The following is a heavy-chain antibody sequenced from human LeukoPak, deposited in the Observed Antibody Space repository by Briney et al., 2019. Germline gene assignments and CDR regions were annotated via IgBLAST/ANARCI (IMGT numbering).Heavy chain of an antibody. V-gene: IGHV1-2*02. CDR1: GYTFTSYY. J-gene: IGHJ4*02. CDR2: INPNSGGT. CDR3: ARSTPTNYYYDSSGYTRGDY. Sequence: ASVKVSCKASGYTFTSYYMHWVRQAPGQGLEWMGWINPNSGGTNYAQKFQGRVTMTRDTSISTAYMELSRLRSDDTAVYYCARSTPTNYYYDSSGYTRGDYWGQGTLVTVSS. D-gene: IGHD3-22*01.